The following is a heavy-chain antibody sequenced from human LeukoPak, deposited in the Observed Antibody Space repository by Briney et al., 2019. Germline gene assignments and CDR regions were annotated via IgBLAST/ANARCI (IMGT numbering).Heavy chain of an antibody. CDR3: ASEEGGYSGYDWSDYYYMDV. V-gene: IGHV1-69*05. CDR1: GGTFSSYA. CDR2: IIPIFGTA. J-gene: IGHJ6*03. Sequence: ASVKVSCKASGGTFSSYAISWVRQAPGQGLEWMGRIIPIFGTANYAQKFQGRVTITTDESTSTAYMELSSLRSEDTAVYYCASEEGGYSGYDWSDYYYMDVWGKGTTVTVSS. D-gene: IGHD5-12*01.